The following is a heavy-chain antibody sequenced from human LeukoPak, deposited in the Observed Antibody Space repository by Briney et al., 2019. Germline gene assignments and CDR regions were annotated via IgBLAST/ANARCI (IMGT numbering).Heavy chain of an antibody. D-gene: IGHD6-13*01. J-gene: IGHJ4*02. CDR3: ARNIAAAAPYYFDY. V-gene: IGHV4-38-2*02. CDR1: GYSINSGSY. CDR2: IHHSGST. Sequence: SETLSLTCSVSGYSINSGSYWGWIRQPPGKGLEWIASIHHSGSTYYNPSLKSRVTIPVDTSKNQLSLKLTSVTAADTAVYYCARNIAAAAPYYFDYWGQGTLVTVSS.